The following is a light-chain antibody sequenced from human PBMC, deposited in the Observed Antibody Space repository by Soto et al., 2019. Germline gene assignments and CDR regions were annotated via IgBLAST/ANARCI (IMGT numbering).Light chain of an antibody. CDR3: QQYGSSVT. Sequence: EIVLTQSPAVLALSPGEIDTLSCGASQSVSYRYLAWYQQKPGLAPRLLIYDASSRATGIPDKFSGSGSGTDFALTSSRLEPEVFAVYYCQQYGSSVTFGQGTRLEIK. J-gene: IGKJ5*01. CDR1: QSVSYRY. CDR2: DAS. V-gene: IGKV3D-20*01.